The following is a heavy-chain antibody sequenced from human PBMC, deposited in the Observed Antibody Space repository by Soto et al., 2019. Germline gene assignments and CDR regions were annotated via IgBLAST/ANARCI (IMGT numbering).Heavy chain of an antibody. J-gene: IGHJ5*02. CDR2: IKQDGSEK. V-gene: IGHV3-7*01. CDR3: ARDKYRYNWNDALIFGP. D-gene: IGHD1-20*01. Sequence: PGGSLRLSCAASGFTFSSYWMSWVRQAPGKGLEWVANIKQDGSEKYYVDSVKGRFTISRDNAKNSLYLQMNSLRAEDTAVYYCARDKYRYNWNDALIFGPWGQGTLVTVSS. CDR1: GFTFSSYW.